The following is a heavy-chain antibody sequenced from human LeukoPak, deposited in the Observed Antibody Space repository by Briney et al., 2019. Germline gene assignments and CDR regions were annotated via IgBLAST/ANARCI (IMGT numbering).Heavy chain of an antibody. Sequence: GGSLRLSCAASGFTFSNAWMSWVRQAPGKGLEWVGRIKSKTDGGTTDYAAPVKGRFTISRDDSKNTLYLQMNSLKTEDTAVYYCTTQAPKRGRFSEWPDVFDYWGQGTLVTVSS. V-gene: IGHV3-15*01. CDR3: TTQAPKRGRFSEWPDVFDY. CDR2: IKSKTDGGTT. J-gene: IGHJ4*02. D-gene: IGHD3-3*01. CDR1: GFTFSNAW.